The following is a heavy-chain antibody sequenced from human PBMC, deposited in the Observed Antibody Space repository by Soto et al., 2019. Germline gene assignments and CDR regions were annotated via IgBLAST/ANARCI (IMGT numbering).Heavy chain of an antibody. V-gene: IGHV3-23*01. CDR1: GFTFSSYA. CDR2: ISGSGGST. D-gene: IGHD2-15*01. Sequence: PGGSLRLSCAASGFTFSSYAMNWVRQAPGKGLEWVSAISGSGGSTYYADSVKGRFTISRDNSKSTVYLQMNSLRAEDTAVYYCSKGGDCSRTNRYPDYWGHGTLVTVSS. J-gene: IGHJ4*01. CDR3: SKGGDCSRTNRYPDY.